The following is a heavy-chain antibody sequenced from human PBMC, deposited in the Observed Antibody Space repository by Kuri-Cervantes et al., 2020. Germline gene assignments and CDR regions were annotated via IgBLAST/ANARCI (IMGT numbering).Heavy chain of an antibody. J-gene: IGHJ4*02. V-gene: IGHV1-2*02. Sequence: ASVKVSCKASGYTFTSYYMHWMRQAPGQGLEWMGIINPSGGGTSYAQKFQGRVTMTRDTSISTAYMELSRLRSDDTAVYYCASEGAAMVGGYSDYWGQGTLVTVSS. D-gene: IGHD5-18*01. CDR3: ASEGAAMVGGYSDY. CDR1: GYTFTSYY. CDR2: INPSGGGT.